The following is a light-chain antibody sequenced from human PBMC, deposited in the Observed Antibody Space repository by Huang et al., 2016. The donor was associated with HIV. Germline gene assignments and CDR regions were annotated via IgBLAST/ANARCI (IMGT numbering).Light chain of an antibody. CDR2: AAS. CDR1: QSVSSSY. V-gene: IGKV3-20*01. CDR3: QQYDTSPPTLT. J-gene: IGKJ4*01. Sequence: EIVLTQSPGTLSLSPGERATLSCRASQSVSSSYLAWYQQKPGQAPRLLVYAASSRATGVPDRFNGRGSGTDFTLAISRLEPEDFALYYCQQYDTSPPTLTFGGGTKVEMK.